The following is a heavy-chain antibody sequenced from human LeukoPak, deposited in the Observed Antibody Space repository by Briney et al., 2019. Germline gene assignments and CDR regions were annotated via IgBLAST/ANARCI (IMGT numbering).Heavy chain of an antibody. CDR2: ISAYNKR. CDR3: ARVSAPPDYGDYVSENWFDP. CDR1: GYTFTSYG. V-gene: IGHV1-18*01. J-gene: IGHJ5*02. D-gene: IGHD4-17*01. Sequence: ASVKVSCKASGYTFTSYGINWVRQAPGQGLEWMGWISAYNKRNYAQKFQGRVTMTTDTSTSTAYMELRNLRSDDTAVYYCARVSAPPDYGDYVSENWFDPWGQGTLVTVSS.